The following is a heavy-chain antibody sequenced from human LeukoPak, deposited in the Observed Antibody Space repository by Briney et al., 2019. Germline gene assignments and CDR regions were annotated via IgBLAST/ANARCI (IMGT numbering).Heavy chain of an antibody. J-gene: IGHJ4*02. Sequence: GSLRLSCSASGFTSSSYAMHWVRQAPGKGLDYVSAISSNGRSTYYADSVKGSFTISRDNSKNPLYLQMGSLRAEDTAVYYCLPRIAAAGYYFDYWGQGTLVTVSS. CDR1: GFTSSSYA. CDR3: LPRIAAAGYYFDY. V-gene: IGHV3-64D*09. D-gene: IGHD6-13*01. CDR2: ISSNGRST.